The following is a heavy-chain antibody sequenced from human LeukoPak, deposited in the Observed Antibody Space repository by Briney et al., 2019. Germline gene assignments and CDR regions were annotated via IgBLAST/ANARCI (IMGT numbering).Heavy chain of an antibody. J-gene: IGHJ6*04. CDR1: GFTFSSYS. CDR3: ARDLCSSTSCYAEPPFYYYGMDG. V-gene: IGHV3-21*01. D-gene: IGHD2-2*01. CDR2: ISSSSSYI. Sequence: PGGSLRLSCAASGFTFSSYSMNWVRQAPGKGLEWVSSISSSSSYIYYADSVKGRFTISRDNAKNSLYLQMNSLRAEDTAVYYCARDLCSSTSCYAEPPFYYYGMDGWGKGTTVTVSS.